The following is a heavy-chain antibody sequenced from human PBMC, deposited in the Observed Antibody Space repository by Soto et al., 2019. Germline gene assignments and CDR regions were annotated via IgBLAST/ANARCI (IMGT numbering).Heavy chain of an antibody. CDR1: GYTFTSYG. V-gene: IGHV1-18*01. Sequence: ASVKVSCKASGYTFTSYGISWVRQAPGQGLEWMGWISAYNGNTNYAQKLQGRVTMTTDTSTSTAYMELRSLRSDDTAVYYCAREVTGIAAVWFDPWGQGTLVTVSS. CDR3: AREVTGIAAVWFDP. D-gene: IGHD6-13*01. CDR2: ISAYNGNT. J-gene: IGHJ5*02.